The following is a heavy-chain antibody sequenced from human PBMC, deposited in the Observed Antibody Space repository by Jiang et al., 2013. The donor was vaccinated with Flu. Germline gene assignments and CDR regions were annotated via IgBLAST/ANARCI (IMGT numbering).Heavy chain of an antibody. D-gene: IGHD2-8*01. CDR1: GFSLSTSGVG. V-gene: IGHV2-5*02. CDR3: AHTKGYCTNGVCSNFDY. Sequence: KPTQTLTLTCTFSGFSLSTSGVGVGWIRQPPGKALEWLALIYWDDDKRYSPSLKSRLTITKDTSKNQVVLTMTNMDPVDTATCYCAHTKGYCTNGVCSNFDYWARDPGHRLL. J-gene: IGHJ4*03. CDR2: IYWDDDK.